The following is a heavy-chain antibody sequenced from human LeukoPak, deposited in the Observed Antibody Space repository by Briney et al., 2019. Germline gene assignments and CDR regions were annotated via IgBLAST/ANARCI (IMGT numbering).Heavy chain of an antibody. CDR1: GFTFSNAW. CDR2: IKTKTDGGTT. D-gene: IGHD6-19*01. CDR3: TTGVSSGWYGDAEYFQH. V-gene: IGHV3-15*01. J-gene: IGHJ1*01. Sequence: PGGSLRLSCAASGFTFSNAWMSWVRQAPGKGLEWVGRIKTKTDGGTTDYAAPVKGRFTISRDDSKNTLYLQMNSLKTEDTAVYYCTTGVSSGWYGDAEYFQHWGQGTLVTVSS.